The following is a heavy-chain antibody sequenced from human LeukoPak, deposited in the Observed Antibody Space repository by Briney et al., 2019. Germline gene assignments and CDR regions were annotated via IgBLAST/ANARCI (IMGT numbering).Heavy chain of an antibody. CDR1: VFTVSSNY. J-gene: IGHJ6*02. CDR3: ARDRPDYDILTDYRYYYGMDV. CDR2: IYSGGST. Sequence: QPGGSLRLSCALSVFTVSSNYMSWVPRAPGEGLEWVSVIYSGGSTYYADSVKGRFTISRDNSKNTVYLQMNTLRAEDTAVYDCARDRPDYDILTDYRYYYGMDVWGQGTTVTVSS. V-gene: IGHV3-66*01. D-gene: IGHD3-9*01.